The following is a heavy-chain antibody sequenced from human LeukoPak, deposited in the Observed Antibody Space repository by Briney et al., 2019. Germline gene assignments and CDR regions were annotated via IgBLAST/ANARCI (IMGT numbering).Heavy chain of an antibody. D-gene: IGHD3-10*01. V-gene: IGHV3-74*01. CDR1: GFASSSYW. J-gene: IGHJ4*02. Sequence: GGSLRLSCAASGFASSSYWMHWVRQAPGKGLVWVSRINGDGSSTTYADSVKGRFTISRDNAKNTLYLQMNSVRAEDTAVYYCARNGRYYGSGSYSYWGQGTLVTVSS. CDR3: ARNGRYYGSGSYSY. CDR2: INGDGSST.